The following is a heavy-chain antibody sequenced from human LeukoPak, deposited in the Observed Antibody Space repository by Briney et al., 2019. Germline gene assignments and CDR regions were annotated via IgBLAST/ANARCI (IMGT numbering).Heavy chain of an antibody. J-gene: IGHJ4*02. CDR2: LYSGGTT. D-gene: IGHD6-13*01. V-gene: IGHV3-53*05. CDR1: GFTVSSNF. CDR3: ASPSPGGGAAGLFDY. Sequence: QPGGSLRLSCAVSGFTVSSNFLNWVRQPPGKGLEWVSVLYSGGTTFYADSVRGRFTISRDNSKNTLYLQMNSLRPDDTAVYYCASPSPGGGAAGLFDYWGQGTLVTVSS.